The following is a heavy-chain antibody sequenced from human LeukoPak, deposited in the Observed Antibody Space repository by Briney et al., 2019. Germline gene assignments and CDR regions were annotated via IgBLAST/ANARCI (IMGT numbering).Heavy chain of an antibody. CDR1: GGSISSGDYY. V-gene: IGHV4-30-4*01. D-gene: IGHD6-13*01. CDR2: IYYSGST. CDR3: AREYRYSSSWLLDY. J-gene: IGHJ4*02. Sequence: SETLSLTCTVSGGSISSGDYYWSWIRQPPGKGLEWIGYIYYSGSTYYNPSLKSRVTISVDKSKNQFSLKLSSVTAADTAVYYCAREYRYSSSWLLDYWGQGTLVTVSS.